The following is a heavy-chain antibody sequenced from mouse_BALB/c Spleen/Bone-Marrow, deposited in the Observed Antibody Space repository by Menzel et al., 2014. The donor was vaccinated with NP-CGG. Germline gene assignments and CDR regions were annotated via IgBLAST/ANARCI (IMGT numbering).Heavy chain of an antibody. CDR2: SRNKAKHYTT. CDR3: ARDVGYGNYFVY. J-gene: IGHJ3*01. D-gene: IGHD2-10*02. V-gene: IGHV7-1*02. CDR1: GFTFSDFY. Sequence: DVQLQESGGGLVQPGGSLRLSCATSGFTFSDFYMEWVRRPPGKRLEWIAASRNKAKHYTTEYSASVKGRFIVSRDTSQSILYLQMNALRAEDTAIYYCARDVGYGNYFVYWGQGTLVTVSA.